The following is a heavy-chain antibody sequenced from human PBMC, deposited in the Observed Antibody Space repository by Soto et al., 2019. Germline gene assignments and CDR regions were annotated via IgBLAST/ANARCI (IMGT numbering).Heavy chain of an antibody. CDR2: IDPSDSYT. D-gene: IGHD2-2*02. CDR3: ARHVVRYCSSTSCYRAGYYYYGMDV. V-gene: IGHV5-10-1*01. CDR1: GYSFTSYW. J-gene: IGHJ6*02. Sequence: PGESLKISCKGSGYSFTSYWISWVRQMPGKGLEWMGRIDPSDSYTNYSPSFQGHVTISADKSISTAYLQWSSLKASDTAMYYCARHVVRYCSSTSCYRAGYYYYGMDVWCQGTTVTVS.